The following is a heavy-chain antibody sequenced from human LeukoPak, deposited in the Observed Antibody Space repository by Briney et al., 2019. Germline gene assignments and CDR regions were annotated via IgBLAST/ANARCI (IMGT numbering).Heavy chain of an antibody. CDR3: ARDRGRYYDSRGFYWGYYFDS. CDR1: GFTFSSYW. V-gene: IGHV3-7*03. CDR2: IKQDGSEK. Sequence: GGSLRLSCAASGFTFSSYWMSWVRQAPGKGLEWVANIKQDGSEKYYVDSVKGRFTISRDNAKDTLYLQMSSVRVDDTAVYYCARDRGRYYDSRGFYWGYYFDSWGQGILVTVST. D-gene: IGHD3-22*01. J-gene: IGHJ4*02.